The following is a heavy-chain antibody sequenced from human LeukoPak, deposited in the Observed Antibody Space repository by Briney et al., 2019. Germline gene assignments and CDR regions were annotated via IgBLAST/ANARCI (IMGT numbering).Heavy chain of an antibody. CDR2: IYTSGST. V-gene: IGHV4-61*02. D-gene: IGHD5-18*01. CDR1: GGSISSGSYY. CDR3: ARADTAMVRGYFDY. J-gene: IGHJ4*02. Sequence: PSETLSLTCTVSGGSISSGSYYWSWIRQPAGKGLEWIGRIYTSGSTNYNPSLEGRVTISVDTSKNQFSLKLSSVTAADTAVYYCARADTAMVRGYFDYWGQGTLVTVSS.